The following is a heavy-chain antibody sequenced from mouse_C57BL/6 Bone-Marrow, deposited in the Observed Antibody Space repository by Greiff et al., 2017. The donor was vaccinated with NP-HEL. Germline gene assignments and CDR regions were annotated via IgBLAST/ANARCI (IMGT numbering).Heavy chain of an antibody. CDR1: GFTFSSYG. J-gene: IGHJ3*01. D-gene: IGHD1-1*01. CDR2: ISSGGSYT. Sequence: EVQRVESGGELVKPGGSLKLSCAASGFTFSSYGMSWVRQTPDKRLEWVATISSGGSYTYYPDSVKGRCTISRDNAKNTLYLQMSRLKSEDTAMYYCARQGGLFGAYWGQGTLVTVSS. CDR3: ARQGGLFGAY. V-gene: IGHV5-6*01.